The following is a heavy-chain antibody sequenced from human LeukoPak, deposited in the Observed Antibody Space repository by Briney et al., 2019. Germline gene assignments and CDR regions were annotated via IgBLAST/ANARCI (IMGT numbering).Heavy chain of an antibody. CDR2: INHSGST. D-gene: IGHD2-2*02. CDR3: GRGSNTRYCSSTSCYNRGTDWFDP. Sequence: SETLSLTCAVYGGSFSGYYWSWIRQPPGKGLEWLGEINHSGSTNYNPSLKSRVTISVDTSKNQFSLKLSSVTAADTAVYYCGRGSNTRYCSSTSCYNRGTDWFDPWGQGTLVTVSS. J-gene: IGHJ5*02. V-gene: IGHV4-34*01. CDR1: GGSFSGYY.